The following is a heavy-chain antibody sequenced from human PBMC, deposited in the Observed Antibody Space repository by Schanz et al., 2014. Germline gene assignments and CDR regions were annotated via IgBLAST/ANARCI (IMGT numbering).Heavy chain of an antibody. CDR3: ARDTTWRRDL. Sequence: QVQLQESGPGLVKPSQTLSLTCTVSGGSIRSGTYYWSWIRQPAGKALEWVGRVFPNGITNYNPSLKRRVPVSLDTSKNHFSLTLSSLTAADTAVYYCARDTTWRRDLWGRGTLVTVSS. J-gene: IGHJ2*01. D-gene: IGHD5-12*01. V-gene: IGHV4-61*02. CDR2: VFPNGIT. CDR1: GGSIRSGTYY.